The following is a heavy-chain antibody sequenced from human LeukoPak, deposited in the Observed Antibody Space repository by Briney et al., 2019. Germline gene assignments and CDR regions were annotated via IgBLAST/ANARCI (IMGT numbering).Heavy chain of an antibody. J-gene: IGHJ2*01. CDR1: GYTFTSYD. CDR2: MNPNSGNT. V-gene: IGHV1-8*01. Sequence: GASVKVSCKASGYTFTSYDINWVRQATGQGLEWMGWMNPNSGNTGYAQKFQGRVTMTRNTSISTAYMELSSLRSEDTAVYYCAKQGAGATSRYFDLWGRGTLVTVSS. CDR3: AKQGAGATSRYFDL. D-gene: IGHD1-26*01.